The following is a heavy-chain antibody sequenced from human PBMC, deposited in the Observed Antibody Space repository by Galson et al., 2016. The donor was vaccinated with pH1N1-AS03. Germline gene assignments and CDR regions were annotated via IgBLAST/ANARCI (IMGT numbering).Heavy chain of an antibody. D-gene: IGHD2-15*01. CDR3: ARDPPQGSVVLVATTPRFDY. Sequence: QSGAEVKKPGASVKVSCKTSGYIFSNYGITWVRQAPGQGLEWMGWISGYTGNTYYGQKVEGRVTMTTDTSTGTAYMELRTLRSDDPAVYYCARDPPQGSVVLVATTPRFDYWGQGTLVTVSS. CDR2: ISGYTGNT. V-gene: IGHV1-18*01. CDR1: GYIFSNYG. J-gene: IGHJ4*02.